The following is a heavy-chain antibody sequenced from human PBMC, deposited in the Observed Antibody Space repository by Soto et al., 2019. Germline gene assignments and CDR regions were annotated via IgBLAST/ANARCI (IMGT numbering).Heavy chain of an antibody. D-gene: IGHD2-15*01. V-gene: IGHV3-9*01. CDR2: ISWNSGTI. CDR3: ANDFTGYCSGGTCPFHD. Sequence: EVQLVESGGGLVQPGRSLRLSCAASGFTFDDYGMHWVRQAPGKGLEWVSGISWNSGTIGYADSVKGRFTISRDNAQNSLYLQMNSLRAEDTALYYCANDFTGYCSGGTCPFHDWGQGTLVTVSS. CDR1: GFTFDDYG. J-gene: IGHJ4*02.